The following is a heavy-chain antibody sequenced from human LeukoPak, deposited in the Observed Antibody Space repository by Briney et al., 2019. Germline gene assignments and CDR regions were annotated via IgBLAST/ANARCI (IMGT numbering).Heavy chain of an antibody. J-gene: IGHJ3*02. CDR1: GYSISSGYY. CDR3: ARHQWELGAFDI. Sequence: SETLPLTCAVSGYSISSGYYWGWIRQPPGKGLEWIGSVYHSGSTYYNPSLKSRVTMSVDTSKNQFSLKLSSVTAADTAVYYCARHQWELGAFDIWGQGTMVTVFS. CDR2: VYHSGST. V-gene: IGHV4-38-2*01. D-gene: IGHD1-26*01.